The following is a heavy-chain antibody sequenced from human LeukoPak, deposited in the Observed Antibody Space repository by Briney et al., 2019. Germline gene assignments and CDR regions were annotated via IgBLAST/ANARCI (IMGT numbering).Heavy chain of an antibody. D-gene: IGHD4-23*01. CDR3: ARDLHGGYSSDY. CDR2: MGYEGIHK. Sequence: GGYLRLSCASSGFTFNNFGMHWLRQAPGKGLEWVAFMGYEGIHKYYADSVKGRVTISKDNSKATLYLQMNSVRPEDTPVYYCARDLHGGYSSDYQGQGTLVTVSS. V-gene: IGHV3-30*02. J-gene: IGHJ4*02. CDR1: GFTFNNFG.